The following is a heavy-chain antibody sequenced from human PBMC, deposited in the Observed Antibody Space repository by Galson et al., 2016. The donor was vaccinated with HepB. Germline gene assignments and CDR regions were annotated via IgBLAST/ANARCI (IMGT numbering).Heavy chain of an antibody. CDR2: DSMDGRRK. D-gene: IGHD2/OR15-2a*01. CDR3: ARRHEYCPPVGCSVDY. CDR1: GFLFRGYG. V-gene: IGHV3-30*03. J-gene: IGHJ4*02. Sequence: SLKLSCAGSGFLFRGYGMHWVRQAPGKGLEWVAADSMDGRRKWYAESVKGRFTISRDNFNNMLFLQMSSLRPDDTAVYFCARRHEYCPPVGCSVDYWGQGTLVSVSS.